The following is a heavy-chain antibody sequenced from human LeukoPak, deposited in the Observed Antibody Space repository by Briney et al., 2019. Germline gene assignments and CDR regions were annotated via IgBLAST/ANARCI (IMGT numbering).Heavy chain of an antibody. D-gene: IGHD3-10*01. V-gene: IGHV1-2*02. Sequence: ASVKVSCKASGYTFTGYYMHWARQAPGQGLEWVGWINPDSGGTNYAQKFQGRVTMTRDTSISTAYMELSRLRSDDTAVYYCARPRGAKHGWYFDLWGRGTLVTVSS. CDR3: ARPRGAKHGWYFDL. CDR1: GYTFTGYY. CDR2: INPDSGGT. J-gene: IGHJ2*01.